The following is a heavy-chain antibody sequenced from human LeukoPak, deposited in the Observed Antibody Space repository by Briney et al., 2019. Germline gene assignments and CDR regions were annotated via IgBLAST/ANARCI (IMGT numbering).Heavy chain of an antibody. J-gene: IGHJ3*02. CDR1: GGSFSGYY. Sequence: SETLSLTCAVYGGSFSGYYWSWIRQPAGKGLEWIGRISSSGSTNYNPSLKSRATISVDTSKNQFSLKLSSVTAADTAVYYCARDLYYDSSGYYYGEFAFDIWGQGTMVTVSS. D-gene: IGHD3-22*01. V-gene: IGHV4-4*07. CDR2: ISSSGST. CDR3: ARDLYYDSSGYYYGEFAFDI.